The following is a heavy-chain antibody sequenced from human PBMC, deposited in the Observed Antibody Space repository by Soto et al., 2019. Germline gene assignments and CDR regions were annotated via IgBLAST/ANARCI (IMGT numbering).Heavy chain of an antibody. J-gene: IGHJ5*02. CDR3: AHSMIRSSPGEYDFWSGSHWFDP. V-gene: IGHV2-5*02. CDR1: GVSLSTSGVG. D-gene: IGHD3-3*01. CDR2: IYWDDDK. Sequence: SGPTLVNPTQTLTLTCTFSGVSLSTSGVGVGWIRQPPGKALEWLALIYWDDDKRYSPSLKSRLTITKDTSKNQVVLTMTNMDPVDTATYYCAHSMIRSSPGEYDFWSGSHWFDPWGQGTLVTVSS.